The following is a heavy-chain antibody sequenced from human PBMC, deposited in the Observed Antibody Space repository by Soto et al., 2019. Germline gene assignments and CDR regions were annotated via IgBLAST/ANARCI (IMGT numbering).Heavy chain of an antibody. D-gene: IGHD4-17*01. V-gene: IGHV3-21*01. CDR1: GFTFSSYS. Sequence: GGSLRLSCAASGFTFSSYSMNWVRQAPGTGLEWVSSISSSSSYIYYADSVKGRFTISRDNAKNSLYLQMNSLRAEDTAVYYCAREALGGDNSHDAFDIWGQGTMVTVSS. CDR3: AREALGGDNSHDAFDI. J-gene: IGHJ3*02. CDR2: ISSSSSYI.